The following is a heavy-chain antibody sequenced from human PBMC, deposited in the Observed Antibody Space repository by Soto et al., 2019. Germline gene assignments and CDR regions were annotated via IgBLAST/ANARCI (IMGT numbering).Heavy chain of an antibody. J-gene: IGHJ5*01. Sequence: QVQLQQSGPGLVKPSQTLSLTCAISGDSVSTNSATWDWIRQSLSRGLEWLGRTYYRSKWENDYAASMKGRITINPDTSNNQFSLQLNSVTPDDTAVYYCARLMGNSWLDSWGQGTLVTVSS. CDR2: TYYRSKWEN. CDR1: GDSVSTNSAT. V-gene: IGHV6-1*01. CDR3: ARLMGNSWLDS. D-gene: IGHD2-8*01.